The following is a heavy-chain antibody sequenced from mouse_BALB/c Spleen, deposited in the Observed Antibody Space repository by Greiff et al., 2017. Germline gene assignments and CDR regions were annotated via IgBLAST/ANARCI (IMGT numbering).Heavy chain of an antibody. V-gene: IGHV5-12-1*01. CDR2: ISSGGGST. D-gene: IGHD1-1*01. CDR3: ARHAIGTTVVEDYYAMDY. CDR1: GFAFSSYD. J-gene: IGHJ4*01. Sequence: EVQLVESGGGLVKPGGSLKLSCAASGFAFSSYDMSWVRQTPEKRLEWVAYISSGGGSTYYPDTVKGRFTITRDNAKNTLYLQMSSLKSEDTAMYYCARHAIGTTVVEDYYAMDYWGQGTSVTVSS.